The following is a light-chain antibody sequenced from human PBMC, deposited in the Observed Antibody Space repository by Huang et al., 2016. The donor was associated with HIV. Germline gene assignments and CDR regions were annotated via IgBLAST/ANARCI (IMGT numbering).Light chain of an antibody. J-gene: IGKJ1*01. V-gene: IGKV3-20*01. CDR3: QQYGTSPQT. CDR2: GAS. CDR1: QRVSSSY. Sequence: EIVLTQSPGPLFLSPGERATLSCRASQRVSSSYLAWYQQKPGQAPKLVIHGASSRATGIPDRFSGSGSGTDCTLTISRLEPEDFAVYYCQQYGTSPQTFGQGTKVEI.